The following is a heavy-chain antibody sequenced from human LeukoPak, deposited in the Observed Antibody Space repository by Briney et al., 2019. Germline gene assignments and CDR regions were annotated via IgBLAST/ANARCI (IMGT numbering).Heavy chain of an antibody. Sequence: PGGSLRLSCGPSGFTFEDYGMAWVRQAPGKGLEWVSAINWDGVSTGYADSVKGRFTISRDNAKKSLYLQMNSLRAEDTAFYYCARGYGDYLYWGQGTLVTVSS. J-gene: IGHJ4*02. D-gene: IGHD4-17*01. CDR2: INWDGVST. CDR3: ARGYGDYLY. CDR1: GFTFEDYG. V-gene: IGHV3-20*04.